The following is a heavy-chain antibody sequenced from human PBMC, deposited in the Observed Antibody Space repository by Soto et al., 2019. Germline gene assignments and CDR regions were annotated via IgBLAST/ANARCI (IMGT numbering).Heavy chain of an antibody. CDR3: AKSVYNWNDGFFDY. V-gene: IGHV3-30*18. CDR1: GFTFSSYG. CDR2: ISYDGVNK. D-gene: IGHD1-1*01. J-gene: IGHJ4*02. Sequence: GGSLRLSCAASGFTFSSYGMHWVGQAPGKGLEWVAVISYDGVNKYYADSVKGRFTISRDNSKNTLYLQMNSLRAEDTAVYYCAKSVYNWNDGFFDYWGQGTLVTVSS.